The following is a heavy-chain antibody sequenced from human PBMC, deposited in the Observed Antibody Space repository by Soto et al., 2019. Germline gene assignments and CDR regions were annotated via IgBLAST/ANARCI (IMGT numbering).Heavy chain of an antibody. D-gene: IGHD6-13*01. CDR2: TYYRSKWYN. J-gene: IGHJ3*02. V-gene: IGHV6-1*01. CDR3: ARDYRWQQQLVPAFDI. CDR1: GDSASSNSAA. Sequence: PSQTLSLTCAISGDSASSNSAAWNWIRQSPSRGLEWLGRTYYRSKWYNDYAVSVKSRITINPDTSKNQFSLQLNSVTPEDTAVYYCARDYRWQQQLVPAFDIWGQGTMVTVSS.